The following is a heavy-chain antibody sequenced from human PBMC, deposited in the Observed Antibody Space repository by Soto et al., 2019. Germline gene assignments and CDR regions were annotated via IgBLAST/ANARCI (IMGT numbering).Heavy chain of an antibody. V-gene: IGHV3-33*01. CDR3: ARGQLPAATTYFDF. Sequence: PGGSLRLSCAASGFTFSSYAIHWVRQAPGKGLEWVAIIWFDGSNKYYADSVKGRSSISRDNSKNTLFLQMDSLRAEDTAVYYCARGQLPAATTYFDFWGQGTLVTVSS. CDR1: GFTFSSYA. J-gene: IGHJ4*02. D-gene: IGHD2-15*01. CDR2: IWFDGSNK.